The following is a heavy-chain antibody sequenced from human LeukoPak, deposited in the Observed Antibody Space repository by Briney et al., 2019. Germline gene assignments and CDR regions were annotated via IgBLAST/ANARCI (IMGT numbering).Heavy chain of an antibody. CDR1: GGSIRGSF. CDR3: AMAYSSSWYYFDY. V-gene: IGHV4-59*01. Sequence: PSETLSLTCTVSGGSIRGSFWTWIRQPPGKGLEWIGYIYYSGSTNYNPSLKSRVTIAVDTSKNQFSLRLNSVTAADTAVYYCAMAYSSSWYYFDYWGQGTLVTVSS. CDR2: IYYSGST. D-gene: IGHD6-13*01. J-gene: IGHJ4*02.